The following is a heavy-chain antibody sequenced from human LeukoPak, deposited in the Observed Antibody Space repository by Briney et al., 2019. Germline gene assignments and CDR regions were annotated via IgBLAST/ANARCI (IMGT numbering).Heavy chain of an antibody. J-gene: IGHJ4*02. V-gene: IGHV3-23*01. CDR1: GLTFSRSA. CDR3: AKGTYHPLDY. Sequence: GGSLRLSCTASGLTFSRSAMSWGRQAPGKGLEWVSGVSDSGGNTYYTDSVKGRFTISRNNSKNTLYLQMNSLRAADTAIYYCAKGTYHPLDYWGQGTLVTVSS. CDR2: VSDSGGNT. D-gene: IGHD1-14*01.